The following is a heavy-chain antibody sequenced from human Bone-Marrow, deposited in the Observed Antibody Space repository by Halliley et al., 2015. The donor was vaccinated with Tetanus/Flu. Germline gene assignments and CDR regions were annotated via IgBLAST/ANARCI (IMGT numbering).Heavy chain of an antibody. V-gene: IGHV3-64D*06. Sequence: TYYLDSVKCRFTISSDNSKNTLFLQMSSLRDYDASILYCVKGAYSTSPNFFDYWGQGTLVTVSS. D-gene: IGHD4-4*01. CDR2: T. CDR3: VKGAYSTSPNFFDY. J-gene: IGHJ4*02.